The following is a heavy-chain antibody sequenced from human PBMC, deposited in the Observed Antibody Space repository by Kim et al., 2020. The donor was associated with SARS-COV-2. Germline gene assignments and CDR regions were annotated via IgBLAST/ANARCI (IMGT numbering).Heavy chain of an antibody. D-gene: IGHD3-10*01. CDR2: ISSSSSYT. CDR3: ASHYGSGSYIGFYWDY. CDR1: GFTFSDYY. J-gene: IGHJ4*02. Sequence: GGSLRLSCAASGFTFSDYYMSWIRQAPGKGLEWVSYISSSSSYTNYADSVKGRFTISRDNAKNSLYLQMNSLRAEDTAVYYCASHYGSGSYIGFYWDYWGQGTLVTVSS. V-gene: IGHV3-11*03.